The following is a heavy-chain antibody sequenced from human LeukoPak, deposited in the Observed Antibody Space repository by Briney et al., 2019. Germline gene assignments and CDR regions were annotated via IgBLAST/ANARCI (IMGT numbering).Heavy chain of an antibody. D-gene: IGHD3-3*01. J-gene: IGHJ3*02. Sequence: TGGSLRLSCAASGFTFSSYGMHWVRQAPGKGLEWVAVIWYDGSNKYYADSVKGRFTISRDNSKNTLYLQMNSLRAEDTAVYYCAREREYYDFWSGYLATSSFDIWGQGTMVTVSS. CDR1: GFTFSSYG. CDR3: AREREYYDFWSGYLATSSFDI. V-gene: IGHV3-33*01. CDR2: IWYDGSNK.